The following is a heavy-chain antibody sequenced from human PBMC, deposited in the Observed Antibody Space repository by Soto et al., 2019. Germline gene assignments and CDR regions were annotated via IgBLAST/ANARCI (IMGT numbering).Heavy chain of an antibody. CDR1: GFTFSSYG. CDR2: ISYDGSNK. Sequence: LRLSCAASGFTFSSYGMHWVRQAPGKGLEWVAVISYDGSNKYYADSVKGRFTISRDNSKNTLYLQMNSLRAEDTAVYYCAKDQPLDPYYYYGMDVWGQGTTVTVSS. J-gene: IGHJ6*02. V-gene: IGHV3-30*18. CDR3: AKDQPLDPYYYYGMDV. D-gene: IGHD2-2*03.